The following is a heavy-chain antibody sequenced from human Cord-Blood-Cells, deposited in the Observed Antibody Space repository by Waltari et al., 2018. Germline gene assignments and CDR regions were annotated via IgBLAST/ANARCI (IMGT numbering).Heavy chain of an antibody. V-gene: IGHV1-2*02. J-gene: IGHJ5*02. D-gene: IGHD1-1*01. CDR3: ARTTPRRYWFDP. CDR1: GYTFTGYY. CDR2: INPNSGGT. Sequence: QVQLVQSGAEVKKPGASVKVSCKASGYTFTGYYMPRVRQAPGQGLEWMGGINPNSGGTNYAQKFQGRVTMTRDTSISTAYMELSRLRSDDTAVYYCARTTPRRYWFDPWGQGTLVTVSS.